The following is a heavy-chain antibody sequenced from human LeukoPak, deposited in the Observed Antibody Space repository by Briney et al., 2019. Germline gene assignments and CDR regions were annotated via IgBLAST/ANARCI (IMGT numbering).Heavy chain of an antibody. Sequence: GSLRLSCAASGFTFSGYAMSWVRQAPGKGLQWVSTISRSGDNTCYADSVKGRFTISRDNSKNTLYVQMNSLRAEDTAIYYCAKAGANWFDPWGQGTLVTVSS. J-gene: IGHJ5*02. CDR1: GFTFSGYA. D-gene: IGHD3-10*01. CDR2: ISRSGDNT. V-gene: IGHV3-23*01. CDR3: AKAGANWFDP.